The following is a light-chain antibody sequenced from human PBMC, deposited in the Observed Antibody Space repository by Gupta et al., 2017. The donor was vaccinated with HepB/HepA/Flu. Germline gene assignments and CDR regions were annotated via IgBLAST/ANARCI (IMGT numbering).Light chain of an antibody. CDR2: GNS. V-gene: IGLV1-40*01. CDR3: QSYDSSLSGYV. Sequence: QSVLTQPPSVSGAPGQRVTISCTGSSSNIGAGYDLHWYQQLPGTAPKLLIYGNSNRPSGVPDRFSGSKSGTSASLATTGLQAEDEADYYCQSYDSSLSGYVFGTGTKVTVL. J-gene: IGLJ1*01. CDR1: SSNIGAGYD.